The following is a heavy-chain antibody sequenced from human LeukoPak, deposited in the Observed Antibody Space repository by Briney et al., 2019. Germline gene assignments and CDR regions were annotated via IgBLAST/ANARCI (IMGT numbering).Heavy chain of an antibody. Sequence: GGSLRLSCAASGFTFSSYSMNWVRQAPGKGLEWVSSISSSSSYIYYADSVKGRFTISRDNAKNSLYLQMNSLRAEDTAVYYCARDYDSSGFYDYWGQGTLVTVSS. V-gene: IGHV3-21*01. CDR3: ARDYDSSGFYDY. J-gene: IGHJ4*02. D-gene: IGHD3-22*01. CDR1: GFTFSSYS. CDR2: ISSSSSYI.